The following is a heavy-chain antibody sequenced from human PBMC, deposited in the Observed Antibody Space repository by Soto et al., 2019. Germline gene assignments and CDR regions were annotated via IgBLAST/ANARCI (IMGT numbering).Heavy chain of an antibody. CDR2: IHPGDSDT. CDR1: GYSFTSYW. CDR3: ARTPGPEVAASLQYYYFYGMDV. V-gene: IGHV5-51*01. D-gene: IGHD2-15*01. Sequence: PGESLKISCGASGYSFTSYWIGWVRQMPGKGPEWMGIIHPGDSDTKYSPSFQGQVTISVDKSITTAYLQWSSLKASDTAMYYCARTPGPEVAASLQYYYFYGMDVSGQGTTVTVYS. J-gene: IGHJ6*02.